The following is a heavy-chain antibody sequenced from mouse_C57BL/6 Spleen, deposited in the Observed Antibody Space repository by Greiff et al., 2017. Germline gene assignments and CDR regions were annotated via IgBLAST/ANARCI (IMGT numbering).Heavy chain of an antibody. Sequence: DVMLVESGEGLVKPGGSLKLSCAASGFTFSSYAMSWVRQTPEKRLEWVAYISSGGDYIYYADTVKGRFTISRANARNTLYLQMSSLKSEDTAMYYCTSDGKYYGSSYTTPFAYWGQGTLVTVSA. CDR3: TSDGKYYGSSYTTPFAY. CDR2: ISSGGDYI. V-gene: IGHV5-9-1*02. CDR1: GFTFSSYA. D-gene: IGHD1-1*01. J-gene: IGHJ3*01.